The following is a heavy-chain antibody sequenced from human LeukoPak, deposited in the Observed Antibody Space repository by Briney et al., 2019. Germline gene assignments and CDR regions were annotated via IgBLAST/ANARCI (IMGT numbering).Heavy chain of an antibody. D-gene: IGHD3-10*01. J-gene: IGHJ1*01. CDR2: ISTTSSTI. Sequence: PGGSLRLSCAASGFTFTIFGLNWVRQAPGKGLEWVSYISTTSSTIYYADSVKGRFTISRDNAKNSLYLQMNSLRAEDTAVYYCARVAYGSGGQREFLHWGQGTLVTVSS. CDR3: ARVAYGSGGQREFLH. CDR1: GFTFTIFG. V-gene: IGHV3-48*04.